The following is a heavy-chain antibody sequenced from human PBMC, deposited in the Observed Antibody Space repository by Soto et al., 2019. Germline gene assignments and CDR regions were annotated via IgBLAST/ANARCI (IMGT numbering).Heavy chain of an antibody. D-gene: IGHD3-22*01. CDR3: ARDKYYYDSSGYSHAFDI. Sequence: NPSETLSLTCTVSGGSISSGDYYWSWIRQPPGKGLEWIGYIYYSGSTYYNPSLKSRVTISVDTSKNQFSLKLSSVTAADTAVYYCARDKYYYDSSGYSHAFDIWGQGTMVTVSS. V-gene: IGHV4-30-4*01. CDR2: IYYSGST. J-gene: IGHJ3*02. CDR1: GGSISSGDYY.